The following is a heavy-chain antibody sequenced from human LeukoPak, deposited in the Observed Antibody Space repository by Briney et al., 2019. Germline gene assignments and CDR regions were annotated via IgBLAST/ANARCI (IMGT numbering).Heavy chain of an antibody. J-gene: IGHJ4*02. CDR3: AKVPSSWAGYFDY. D-gene: IGHD6-13*01. CDR2: ISSSSSTI. CDR1: GFTFSSYS. V-gene: IGHV3-48*04. Sequence: PGGSLRLSCAASGFTFSSYSMNWVRQAPGKGLEWVSYISSSSSTIYYADSVKGRFTISRDNAKNSLYLQMNSLRAEDTALYYCAKVPSSWAGYFDYWGQGTLVTVSS.